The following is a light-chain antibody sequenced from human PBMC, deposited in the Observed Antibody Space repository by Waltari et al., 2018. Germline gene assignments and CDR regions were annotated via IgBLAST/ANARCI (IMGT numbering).Light chain of an antibody. CDR2: DVS. Sequence: QSALTQPASVSGSPGQSIAISCTGSDPDVGGHNFVSWYQQHPGKVPKLIIFDVSNRPSGISYRFSGSKFGNTASLTISGLQADDEADYYCSSYTRGRTYVFGSGTKVTVL. CDR3: SSYTRGRTYV. CDR1: DPDVGGHNF. V-gene: IGLV2-14*03. J-gene: IGLJ1*01.